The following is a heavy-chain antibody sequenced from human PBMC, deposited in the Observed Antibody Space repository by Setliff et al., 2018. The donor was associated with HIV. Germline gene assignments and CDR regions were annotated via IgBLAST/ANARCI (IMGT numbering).Heavy chain of an antibody. D-gene: IGHD3-10*01. J-gene: IGHJ6*02. CDR2: VNPNSGDA. V-gene: IGHV1-2*02. Sequence: ASVKVSCKASGDTFTTYALHWVRQAPGQGLEWLGWVNPNSGDAIYAQNFQGRVTMTRDTSINAAYMELRGLRSDDTAVYYCARNFGLSPSGKYYYYYGMDIWGQGTTVTVSS. CDR1: GDTFTTYA. CDR3: ARNFGLSPSGKYYYYYGMDI.